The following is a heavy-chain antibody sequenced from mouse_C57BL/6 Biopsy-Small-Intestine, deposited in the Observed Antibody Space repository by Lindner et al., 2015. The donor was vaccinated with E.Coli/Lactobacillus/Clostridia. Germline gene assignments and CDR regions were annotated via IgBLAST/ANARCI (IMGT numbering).Heavy chain of an antibody. CDR1: GYAFSSSW. J-gene: IGHJ2*01. V-gene: IGHV1-82*01. Sequence: VQLQESGPELVKPGASVKLSCKASGYAFSSSWMNWVKQRPGKGLEWIGRIYPGDGDTNYNGKFKGKATLTAGKSSSTAYMQLSSLTSEDSAVYFCIRGDYYGSRFYFDHWGQGTTLTVSS. D-gene: IGHD1-1*01. CDR2: IYPGDGDT. CDR3: IRGDYYGSRFYFDH.